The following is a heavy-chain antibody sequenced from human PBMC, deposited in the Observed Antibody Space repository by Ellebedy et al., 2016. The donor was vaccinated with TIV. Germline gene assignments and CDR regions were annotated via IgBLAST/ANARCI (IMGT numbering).Heavy chain of an antibody. Sequence: SETLSLXXAVYGGSFSGYYWSWIRQPPGKGLEWIGEISHSGSTNYNPSLKSRVTISGDTSKNQFSLKLSSVTAADTAVYYCARDSGVGSSGWYPDYWGQGTLVTVSS. CDR1: GGSFSGYY. J-gene: IGHJ4*02. CDR3: ARDSGVGSSGWYPDY. CDR2: ISHSGST. D-gene: IGHD6-19*01. V-gene: IGHV4-34*01.